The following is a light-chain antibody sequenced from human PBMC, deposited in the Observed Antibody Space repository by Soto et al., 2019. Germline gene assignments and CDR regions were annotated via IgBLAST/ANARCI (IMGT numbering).Light chain of an antibody. CDR2: EVS. V-gene: IGLV2-14*01. CDR1: SSDFGFYNY. CDR3: SSYTTSSTPVL. J-gene: IGLJ2*01. Sequence: QSALTQPASVSGSPGQSITISCTGTSSDFGFYNYVSWYQHHPGKAPELMIYEVSNRPSGVSYRFSGSKSGNTASLTISGLQAEDEAVYYCSSYTTSSTPVLFGGGTKLTVL.